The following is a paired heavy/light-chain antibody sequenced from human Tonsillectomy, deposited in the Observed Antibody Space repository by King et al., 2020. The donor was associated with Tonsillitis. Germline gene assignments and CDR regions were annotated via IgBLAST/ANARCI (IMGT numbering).Light chain of an antibody. CDR1: QDITNC. CDR2: DAS. J-gene: IGKJ1*01. V-gene: IGKV1-33*01. Sequence: DIQMTQSPSSLSASIGDRVTITCQASQDITNCLNWFQQKPGKAPKLLIYDASNLETGVPSRFSGSGSGTDFTFTISSLQPEDIATYYCQQYDDLPPVWTFGQGTKVEI. CDR3: QQYDDLPPVWT.
Heavy chain of an antibody. V-gene: IGHV4-39*01. CDR3: ARPAPGIAADSNNY. J-gene: IGHJ4*02. D-gene: IGHD6-25*01. Sequence: QLQLQESGPGLVKPSETLSLTCTVSGGAFYNSSYYWAWIRQPPGKGLEWIGSVYFSGNTYYSPSLRSRVTISVDTSKNQFSLRLSSVTAADTAVYYCARPAPGIAADSNNYWGQGTLVTVSS. CDR1: GGAFYNSSYY. CDR2: VYFSGNT.